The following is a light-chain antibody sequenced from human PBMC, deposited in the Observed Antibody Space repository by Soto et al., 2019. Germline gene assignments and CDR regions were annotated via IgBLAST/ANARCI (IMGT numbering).Light chain of an antibody. J-gene: IGKJ5*01. CDR1: QGLKL. CDR3: QQANSFPIT. V-gene: IGKV1-12*01. Sequence: DIQMTQSPSSVSASVGDTFTITFRASQGLKLLAWYQQKPGKAPRLLIYEATNLQSGVPPRFSGSGSGTDFTLTISSLQPEDFATYFCQQANSFPITFGQGTRLEIK. CDR2: EAT.